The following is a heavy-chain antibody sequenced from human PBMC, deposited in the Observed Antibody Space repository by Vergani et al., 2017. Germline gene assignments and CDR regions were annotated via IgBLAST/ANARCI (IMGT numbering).Heavy chain of an antibody. J-gene: IGHJ5*02. V-gene: IGHV3-33*01. D-gene: IGHD1-14*01. Sequence: QVQLVESGGGVVQPGRSLRLSCAASGFTFNQSGMHWVRQAPGMGLEWVAVTWYDGNNKQYADSVKGRFTISRDNSKSTMYLQMNSLRDEDTGVYYCARDVRLLYNRFDPWGQGTVVTVSS. CDR1: GFTFNQSG. CDR2: TWYDGNNK. CDR3: ARDVRLLYNRFDP.